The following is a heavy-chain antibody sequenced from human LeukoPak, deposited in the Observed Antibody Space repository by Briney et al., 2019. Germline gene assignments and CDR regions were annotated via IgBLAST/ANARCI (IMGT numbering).Heavy chain of an antibody. D-gene: IGHD6-13*01. CDR3: ARVSSSWSNWFDP. V-gene: IGHV3-30*04. CDR2: ISYDGSNK. Sequence: AGGSLRLSCAASGFTFSSYAMHWVRQAPGKGLEWLAVISYDGSNKYYADSVKGRFTISRDNSKNTLYLQMNSLRAEDTAVYYCARVSSSWSNWFDPWGQGTLVTVSS. J-gene: IGHJ5*02. CDR1: GFTFSSYA.